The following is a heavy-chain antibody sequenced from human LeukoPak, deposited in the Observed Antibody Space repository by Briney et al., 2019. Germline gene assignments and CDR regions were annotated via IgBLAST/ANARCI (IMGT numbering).Heavy chain of an antibody. D-gene: IGHD1-14*01. CDR2: IYSGGST. V-gene: IGHV3-53*01. J-gene: IGHJ4*02. Sequence: PGGSPRPSLLVSGFIPSNKYLNRVRQAPGKGLEWISLIYSGGSTYYADSVMGRFTTSRDNSKTTLFLQMNSLKAEDTSVYYCATGGCSGVAPEPWGQGTLVTVSS. CDR3: ATGGCSGVAPEP. CDR1: GFIPSNKY.